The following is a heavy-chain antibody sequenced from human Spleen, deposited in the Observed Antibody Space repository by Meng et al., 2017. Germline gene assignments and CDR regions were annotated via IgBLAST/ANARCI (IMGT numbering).Heavy chain of an antibody. CDR2: ITHSGST. J-gene: IGHJ4*02. CDR1: GGSFSGYD. Sequence: SETLSLTCAVYGGSFSGYDWSWIRQPPGKGLEWIGEITHSGSTNYNPSLKSRVIISVDTSKKQISLKLTSVTAADTAVCYCTRGVNYWGQGTLVTVSS. D-gene: IGHD2-21*01. CDR3: TRGVNY. V-gene: IGHV4-34*01.